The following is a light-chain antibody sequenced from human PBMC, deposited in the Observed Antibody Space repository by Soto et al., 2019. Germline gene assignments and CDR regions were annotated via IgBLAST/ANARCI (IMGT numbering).Light chain of an antibody. V-gene: IGKV3-20*01. CDR1: QSVSSTY. Sequence: EIVLTQSPGTLSFSPGERATLSCRASQSVSSTYLAWYQQRPGQAPRLLIYGASTRATGIPDRFSGSGSGTDFTLTISRLEPEDFAVHYCQHYGSSLWTFGQGTKVEIK. CDR2: GAS. CDR3: QHYGSSLWT. J-gene: IGKJ1*01.